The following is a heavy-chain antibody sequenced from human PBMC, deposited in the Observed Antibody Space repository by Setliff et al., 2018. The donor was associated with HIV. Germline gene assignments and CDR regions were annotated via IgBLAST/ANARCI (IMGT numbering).Heavy chain of an antibody. J-gene: IGHJ3*01. CDR1: GSSISSNSY. CDR3: ARDTGVNVAPDGRGYHTFDF. Sequence: SETLSLTCSVSGSSISSNSYWWAWIRQPPGKGLEYIGTIYHRGGTFNNPSLKSRVVMSVDTSKNQFSLKLTSVTAADTATYYCARDTGVNVAPDGRGYHTFDFWGRGTMVTGSS. V-gene: IGHV4-38-2*02. D-gene: IGHD1-1*01. CDR2: IYHRGGT.